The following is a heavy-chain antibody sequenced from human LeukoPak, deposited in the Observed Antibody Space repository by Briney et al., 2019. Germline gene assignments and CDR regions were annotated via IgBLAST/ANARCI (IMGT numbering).Heavy chain of an antibody. J-gene: IGHJ6*03. D-gene: IGHD3-22*01. CDR3: ARDSSGYLGHYYYYMDV. V-gene: IGHV4-59*01. Sequence: SETLSLTCTVSGGSISSYCWSWIRQPPGKGLEWIGYIYYSGSTNYYPSLKSRLTISVDTSKNQFSLKLSSVTDADTAVYYCARDSSGYLGHYYYYMDVWGKGTTVTVSS. CDR1: GGSISSYC. CDR2: IYYSGST.